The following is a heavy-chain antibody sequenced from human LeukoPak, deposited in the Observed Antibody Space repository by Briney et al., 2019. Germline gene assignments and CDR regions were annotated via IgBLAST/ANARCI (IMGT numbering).Heavy chain of an antibody. J-gene: IGHJ6*02. CDR3: AKDRLNGYYGSGSYSGMDV. Sequence: GGSLRLSCAASGFTFDDYAMHWVRQAPGKGLEWVSLISGDGGSTYYADCVKGRFTISRDNSKNSLYLQMNSLRTEDTALYYCAKDRLNGYYGSGSYSGMDVWGQGTTVTVSS. CDR2: ISGDGGST. D-gene: IGHD3-10*01. CDR1: GFTFDDYA. V-gene: IGHV3-43*02.